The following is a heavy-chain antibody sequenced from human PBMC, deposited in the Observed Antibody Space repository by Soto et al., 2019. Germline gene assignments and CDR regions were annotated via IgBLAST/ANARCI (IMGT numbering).Heavy chain of an antibody. D-gene: IGHD6-6*01. Sequence: GASVKVSCKASGYTFFTYGITWVRQAPGQGLEWMGWISTYNGNTNYAENLQGRVTMTTDTSTRTAYMELRSLRSDDTAVYYCARESSSSSWFDPWGQGTLVTVSS. V-gene: IGHV1-18*01. CDR1: GYTFFTYG. CDR3: ARESSSSSWFDP. CDR2: ISTYNGNT. J-gene: IGHJ5*02.